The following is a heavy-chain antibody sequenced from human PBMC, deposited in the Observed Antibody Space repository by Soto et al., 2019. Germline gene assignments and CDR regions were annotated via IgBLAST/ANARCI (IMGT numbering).Heavy chain of an antibody. D-gene: IGHD2-15*01. J-gene: IGHJ4*02. CDR1: GFTFSRYW. V-gene: IGHV3-7*01. CDR2: IKQDGSEI. Sequence: GGSLRLSCAASGFTFSRYWMTWVRQAPGKGLEWVANIKQDGSEIYYVDSVKGRFTISRDNTENSLYLQMNSLRAEDTAVYYCARDPVCSGGSCYDYWGQGTLVTVSS. CDR3: ARDPVCSGGSCYDY.